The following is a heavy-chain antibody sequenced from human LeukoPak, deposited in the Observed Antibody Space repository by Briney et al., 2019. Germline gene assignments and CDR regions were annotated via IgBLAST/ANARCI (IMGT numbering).Heavy chain of an antibody. Sequence: SSETPSLTCTVSGGSISSGEHYWSWIRQPPGKGLEWIGNIYDSGSTYYTPSLKSRVIISVDTSKNQFSLKPSSVTAADTAVYYCARGGDFWSGFSDWGQGTLVTVSS. J-gene: IGHJ4*02. CDR1: GGSISSGEHY. CDR3: ARGGDFWSGFSD. V-gene: IGHV4-30-4*01. CDR2: IYDSGST. D-gene: IGHD3-3*01.